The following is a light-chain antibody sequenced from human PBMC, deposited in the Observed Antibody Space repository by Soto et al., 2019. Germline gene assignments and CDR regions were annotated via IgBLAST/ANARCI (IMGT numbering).Light chain of an antibody. CDR2: AAS. J-gene: IGKJ5*01. CDR3: QQYNNWPIT. V-gene: IGKV1-12*01. Sequence: DIQLTQSPSSVSASVGTRVTIPCRASQGISSSLALYQQKPRKAPKLLIYAASTLQSGVSSRFSGSGSGTDFTLTISSLQSEDFAVYYCQQYNNWPITFGQGTRLEIK. CDR1: QGISSS.